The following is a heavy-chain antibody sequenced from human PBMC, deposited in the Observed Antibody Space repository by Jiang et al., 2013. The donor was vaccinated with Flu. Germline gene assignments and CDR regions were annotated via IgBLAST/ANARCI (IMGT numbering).Heavy chain of an antibody. J-gene: IGHJ4*02. CDR1: GGTFSSYA. CDR2: IDPSSGGT. CDR3: ARSRIGAAGKGFDY. Sequence: GAEVKKPGSSVKVSCKASGGTFSSYAISWVRQAPGQGLEWMGRIDPSSGGTKYAQKFQGTVTMTRDTSISTVYMELSRLKSDDAAVFYCARSRIGAAGKGFDYWGQGTLVTVSS. D-gene: IGHD6-13*01. V-gene: IGHV1-2*06.